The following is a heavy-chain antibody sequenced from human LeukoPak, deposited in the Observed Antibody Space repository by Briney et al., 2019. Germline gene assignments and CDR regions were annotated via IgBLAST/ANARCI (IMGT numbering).Heavy chain of an antibody. CDR1: VYIFSGHY. J-gene: IGHJ4*02. D-gene: IGHD7-27*01. CDR2: INCNSGDT. Sequence: VASVKVSCKTFVYIFSGHYMHWVRQAPGQGLEWMGWINCNSGDTRSEQKFQGRVTMTRDTSISTVYMEVSSVRFDDTALYYCARLNGDREFDHWGQGTLVTVSS. CDR3: ARLNGDREFDH. V-gene: IGHV1-2*02.